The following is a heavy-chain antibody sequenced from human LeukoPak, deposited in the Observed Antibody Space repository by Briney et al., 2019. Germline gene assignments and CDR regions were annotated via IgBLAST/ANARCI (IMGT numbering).Heavy chain of an antibody. Sequence: SVKVSCKASGGTFSSYAISWVRQAPGQGLEWMGGIIPIFGTANYAQKFQGRVTITADESTSTAYMELSSLRSEDTAVYYCARGPTMVRGTPRKKNWFDPWGQGTLVTVSS. J-gene: IGHJ5*02. CDR1: GGTFSSYA. CDR2: IIPIFGTA. D-gene: IGHD3-10*01. V-gene: IGHV1-69*13. CDR3: ARGPTMVRGTPRKKNWFDP.